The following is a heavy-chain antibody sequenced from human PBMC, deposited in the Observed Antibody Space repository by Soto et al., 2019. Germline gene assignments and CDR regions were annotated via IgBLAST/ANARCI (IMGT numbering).Heavy chain of an antibody. Sequence: SETLSLTCAVYGGSFSGYYWSWIRQPPGKGLEWIGEINHSGSTNYNPSLKSRVTISVDTSKNQFSLKLSSVTAADTAVYYCAREGLYGLNYWGQGTLVTVSS. CDR1: GGSFSGYY. CDR2: INHSGST. CDR3: AREGLYGLNY. D-gene: IGHD4-17*01. V-gene: IGHV4-34*01. J-gene: IGHJ4*02.